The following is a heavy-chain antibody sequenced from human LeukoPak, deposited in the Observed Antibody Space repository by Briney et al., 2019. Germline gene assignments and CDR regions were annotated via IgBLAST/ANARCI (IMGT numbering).Heavy chain of an antibody. CDR1: GGSFSSYY. J-gene: IGHJ4*02. Sequence: PSETLSLTCVVYGGSFSSYYWSWIRQPPGKRLEWIGEINYSGSTDYNPSLKSRVTISVDRSKNQFSLKLSSVTAADTAVYYCARGTSFYGSGSFGKYYFDYWGQGTLVTVSS. D-gene: IGHD3-10*01. CDR2: INYSGST. CDR3: ARGTSFYGSGSFGKYYFDY. V-gene: IGHV4-34*01.